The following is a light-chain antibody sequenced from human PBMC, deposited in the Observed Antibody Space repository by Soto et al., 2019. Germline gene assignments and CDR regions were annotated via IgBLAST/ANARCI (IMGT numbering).Light chain of an antibody. Sequence: EIVLTQSPGTLSLSPGERATLSCRASQSVSNNYLAWYQQKPGQAPRLLIYGASTRATGIPERFSGSGSGTEFTLTISSLQSEDFAVYYCQQYNNWPPAYTFGQGTKVDIK. J-gene: IGKJ2*01. V-gene: IGKV3-15*01. CDR2: GAS. CDR3: QQYNNWPPAYT. CDR1: QSVSNN.